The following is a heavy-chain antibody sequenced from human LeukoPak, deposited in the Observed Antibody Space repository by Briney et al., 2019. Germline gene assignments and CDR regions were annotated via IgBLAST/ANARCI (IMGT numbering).Heavy chain of an antibody. CDR1: GYTFMSHY. V-gene: IGHV1-46*01. CDR2: INPSGGYT. D-gene: IGHD1-26*01. Sequence: GASVKVSCKASGYTFMSHYMHWVRQAPGQGLEWMGIINPSGGYTSYAQKFQGRVTLTRDMSTSTVYMELSSLRSEDTAVYYCARDHPGEWESLSGWWFDPWGQGTLVTVSS. CDR3: ARDHPGEWESLSGWWFDP. J-gene: IGHJ5*02.